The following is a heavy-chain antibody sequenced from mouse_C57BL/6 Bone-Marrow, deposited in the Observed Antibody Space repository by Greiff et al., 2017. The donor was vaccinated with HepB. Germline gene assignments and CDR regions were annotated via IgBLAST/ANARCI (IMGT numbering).Heavy chain of an antibody. D-gene: IGHD3-2*02. CDR1: GYAFSSSW. J-gene: IGHJ2*01. Sequence: VKVVESGPELVKPGASVKISCKASGYAFSSSWMNWVKQRPGKGLEWIGRIYPGDGDTNYNGKFKGKATLTADKSSSTAYMQLSSLTSEDSAVYFCARDSSGSRNFDYWGQGTTLTVSS. CDR3: ARDSSGSRNFDY. V-gene: IGHV1-82*01. CDR2: IYPGDGDT.